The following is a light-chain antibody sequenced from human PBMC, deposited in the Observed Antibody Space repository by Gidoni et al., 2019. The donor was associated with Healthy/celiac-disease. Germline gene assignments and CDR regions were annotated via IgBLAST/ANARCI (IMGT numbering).Light chain of an antibody. Sequence: DIQMTQSPSSLSASVGDRVTITCRASQSISSYLNWYQQKPGKAPKLLIYAASSLQSGVPSRFSGSGSGKDFTLTISSLQPEDFATYYCQQSYSTLLTFXPXTKVDIK. V-gene: IGKV1-39*01. J-gene: IGKJ3*01. CDR3: QQSYSTLLT. CDR2: AAS. CDR1: QSISSY.